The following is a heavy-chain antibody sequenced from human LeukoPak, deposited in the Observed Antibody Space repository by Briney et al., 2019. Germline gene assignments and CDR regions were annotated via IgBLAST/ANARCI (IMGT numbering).Heavy chain of an antibody. CDR3: ARAPPRGYYYNFFDY. J-gene: IGHJ4*02. D-gene: IGHD3-22*01. V-gene: IGHV4-30-4*01. CDR1: GGSISSGDYY. Sequence: SQTLSLTCTVSGGSISSGDYYWSWIRQPPGKGLEWIGYIYYSGSTYYNPSLKSRVTISVDTSKNQFSLKLSSVAAADTAVYYCARAPPRGYYYNFFDYWGQGTLVTVSS. CDR2: IYYSGST.